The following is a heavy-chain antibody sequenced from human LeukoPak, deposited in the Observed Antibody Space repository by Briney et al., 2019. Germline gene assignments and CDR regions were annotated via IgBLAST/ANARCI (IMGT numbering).Heavy chain of an antibody. J-gene: IGHJ4*02. CDR1: GYTFTGYY. V-gene: IGHV1-2*02. CDR3: ARNKEGKSLDY. CDR2: INPNTGGT. Sequence: ASVRVSCKTSGYTFTGYYMHWVRQAPGQGLEWMGWINPNTGGTNYAQKFQGRVTMTRDTSISTAYMELSRLRFDDTAVYYCARNKEGKSLDYWGQGTLVTVSS.